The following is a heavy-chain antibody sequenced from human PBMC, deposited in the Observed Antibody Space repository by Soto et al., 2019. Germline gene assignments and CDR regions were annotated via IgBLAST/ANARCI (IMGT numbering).Heavy chain of an antibody. J-gene: IGHJ5*02. V-gene: IGHV4-59*08. D-gene: IGHD2-21*01. CDR1: GGSFSPNY. CDR3: ARLGAYYQSLDP. Sequence: QVQLQESGPGLVKPSETLSLTCRLSGGSFSPNYWGWFRQSPGKGLEWVGYIYYGGTTSYNPSLKRRVTISLDTSKSHFSLRLSSVTAADTAVYYCARLGAYYQSLDPWGPGTLVTVSS. CDR2: IYYGGTT.